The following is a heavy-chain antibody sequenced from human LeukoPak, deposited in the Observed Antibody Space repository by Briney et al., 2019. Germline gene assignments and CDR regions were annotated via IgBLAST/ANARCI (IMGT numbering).Heavy chain of an antibody. D-gene: IGHD4/OR15-4a*01. J-gene: IGHJ4*02. Sequence: GGSLRLSCAASGFTFSSYSMNWVRQAPGKGLEWVSAFSGSGGSTYYADSVKGRFTISRDNSKNTLYLQMNSLRAEDTALYYCAKSGLSRFDYWGQGTLVTVSS. V-gene: IGHV3-23*01. CDR3: AKSGLSRFDY. CDR1: GFTFSSYS. CDR2: FSGSGGST.